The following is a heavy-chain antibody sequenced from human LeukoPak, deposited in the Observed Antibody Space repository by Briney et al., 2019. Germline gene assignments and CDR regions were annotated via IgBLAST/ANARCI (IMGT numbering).Heavy chain of an antibody. CDR3: ASSYDFWSGYFTLFY. CDR1: GGTFSSYA. J-gene: IGHJ4*02. CDR2: IIPIFGTA. D-gene: IGHD3-3*01. Sequence: ASVKVSCKASGGTFSSYAISWVRQAPGQGLEWMGGIIPIFGTANYAQKFQGRVTITADESTSTAYMELSSLRSGDTAVYYCASSYDFWSGYFTLFYWGQGTLVTVSS. V-gene: IGHV1-69*01.